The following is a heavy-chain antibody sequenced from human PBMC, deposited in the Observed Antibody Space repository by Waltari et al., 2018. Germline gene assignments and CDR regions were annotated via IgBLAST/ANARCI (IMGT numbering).Heavy chain of an antibody. CDR3: ASCGTKTCGSSSWYPHFDY. CDR2: ISYDGSNK. D-gene: IGHD6-13*01. V-gene: IGHV3-30-3*01. Sequence: WVRQAPGKGLEWVAVISYDGSNKYYADSVKGRFTISRDNSKNTLYLQMNSLRAEDTAVYYCASCGTKTCGSSSWYPHFDYWGQGTLVTVSS. J-gene: IGHJ4*02.